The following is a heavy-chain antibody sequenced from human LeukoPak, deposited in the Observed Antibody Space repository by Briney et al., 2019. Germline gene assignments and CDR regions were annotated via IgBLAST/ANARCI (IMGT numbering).Heavy chain of an antibody. Sequence: ASVKVSCKASGYTFTGYYMHWVRQAPGQGLEWMGWNNPNSGGTNSAQKFQGRVTMTGDTSISTAYMELSRLRSDDTAVYYCARVPPPRYSSSWAFDYWGQGTLVTVST. CDR2: NNPNSGGT. CDR1: GYTFTGYY. J-gene: IGHJ4*02. CDR3: ARVPPPRYSSSWAFDY. D-gene: IGHD6-13*01. V-gene: IGHV1-2*02.